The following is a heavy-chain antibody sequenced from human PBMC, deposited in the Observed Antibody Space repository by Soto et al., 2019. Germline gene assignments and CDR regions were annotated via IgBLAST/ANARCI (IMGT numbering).Heavy chain of an antibody. D-gene: IGHD2-2*01. CDR2: IYYSGST. J-gene: IGHJ5*02. CDR1: GGSVSSYY. Sequence: QVQLQESGPGLVKPSETLSLTCTVSGGSVSSYYWSWIRQPPGKGLEWIGYIYYSGSTNYNPSLKSRVTISVDTSKKQFSLKLSSVTAADTAVYYCASWGVYCTSTSCFERWFDPWGQGILVTVSS. V-gene: IGHV4-59*08. CDR3: ASWGVYCTSTSCFERWFDP.